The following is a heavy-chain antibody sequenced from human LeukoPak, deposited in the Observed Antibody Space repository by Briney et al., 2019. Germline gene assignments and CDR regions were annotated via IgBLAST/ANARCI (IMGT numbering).Heavy chain of an antibody. Sequence: GESLKIFCRGSGYSFTSYWIVWVRQMPGQGLEWTGIIYTGYSDTRYSPYLQGQVTISADKSNSTAYLQWSRLKASDTAMYYCARQFGEVGAADYWGQGTLVTVSS. CDR2: IYTGYSDT. CDR3: ARQFGEVGAADY. CDR1: GYSFTSYW. V-gene: IGHV5-51*01. D-gene: IGHD1-26*01. J-gene: IGHJ4*02.